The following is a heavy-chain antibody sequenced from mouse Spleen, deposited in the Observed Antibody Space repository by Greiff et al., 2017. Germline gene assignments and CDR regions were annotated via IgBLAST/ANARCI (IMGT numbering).Heavy chain of an antibody. V-gene: IGHV1S137*01. CDR3: ARTGTWYFDV. J-gene: IGHJ1*01. CDR1: GYTFTDYA. D-gene: IGHD4-1*01. Sequence: QVQLQQSGAELVRPGVSVKISCKGSGYTFTDYAMHWVKQSHAKSLEWIGVISTYYGDASYNQKFKGKATMTVDKSSSTAYMELARLTSEDSAIYYCARTGTWYFDVWGAGTTVTVSS. CDR2: ISTYYGDA.